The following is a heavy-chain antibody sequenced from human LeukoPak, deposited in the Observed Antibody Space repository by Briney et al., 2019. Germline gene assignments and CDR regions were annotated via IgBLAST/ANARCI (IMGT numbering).Heavy chain of an antibody. J-gene: IGHJ3*02. CDR3: ARGLTIFGVVTYDAFDI. D-gene: IGHD3-3*01. CDR2: MNPNSGNT. V-gene: IGHV1-8*01. Sequence: ASVKVSCKASGYTFTSYDINWVRQATGQGLEWMGWMNPNSGNTGYAQKFQGRVTMTRNTSISTAYMELSSLRSEGTAVYYCARGLTIFGVVTYDAFDIWGQGTMVTVSS. CDR1: GYTFTSYD.